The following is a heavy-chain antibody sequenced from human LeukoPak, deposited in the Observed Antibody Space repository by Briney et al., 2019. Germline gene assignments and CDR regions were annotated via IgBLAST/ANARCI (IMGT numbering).Heavy chain of an antibody. CDR3: TTYGSGTI. D-gene: IGHD3-10*01. J-gene: IGHJ4*02. V-gene: IGHV3-49*02. Sequence: WIRQPPGKGLEWVGFIRSKAYGGTTEYAASVKGRFTISRDDSKSIAYLQMNSLKTEDTAVYYCTTYGSGTIWGQGTLVTVSS. CDR2: IRSKAYGGTT.